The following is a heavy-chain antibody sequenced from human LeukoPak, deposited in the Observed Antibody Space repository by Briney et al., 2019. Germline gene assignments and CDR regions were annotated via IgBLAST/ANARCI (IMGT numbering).Heavy chain of an antibody. CDR3: ARLVVAAKASLIP. V-gene: IGHV4-34*01. Sequence: SETLSLTCAVYGGSFSGYYWSWIRQPPGKGLEWIGEINHSGSTNYNPSLKSRVTISVDTSKNQFPLKLSSVTAADTAVYYCARLVVAAKASLIPWGQGTLVTVSS. CDR1: GGSFSGYY. J-gene: IGHJ4*02. CDR2: INHSGST. D-gene: IGHD2-15*01.